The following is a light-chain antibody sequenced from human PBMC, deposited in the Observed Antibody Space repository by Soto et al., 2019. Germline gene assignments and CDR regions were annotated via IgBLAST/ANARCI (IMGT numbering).Light chain of an antibody. CDR3: QQYYTSPYT. CDR2: WAS. V-gene: IGKV4-1*01. J-gene: IGKJ2*01. CDR1: QRVLSSSNNKNY. Sequence: DIVMTQSPDSLAVSLGERVTINCKSSQRVLSSSNNKNYLAWYQQKPGQPPNFLIYWASTRGSGVPDRFSGSGSGTDFTLTISRLQAEDVAVYYCQQYYTSPYTFGQGTKLEIK.